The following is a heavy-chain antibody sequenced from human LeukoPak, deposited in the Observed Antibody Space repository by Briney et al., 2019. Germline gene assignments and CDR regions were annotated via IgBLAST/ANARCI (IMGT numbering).Heavy chain of an antibody. CDR3: ARAMITFGGVIAEFDY. CDR2: IIPILGIA. D-gene: IGHD3-16*02. J-gene: IGHJ4*02. V-gene: IGHV1-69*04. CDR1: GGTFSSYA. Sequence: GASVEVSCKASGGTFSSYAISWVRQAPGQGLEWMGRIIPILGIANYAQKFQGRVTITADKSTSTAYMELSSLRSEDTAVYYCARAMITFGGVIAEFDYWGQGTLVTVSS.